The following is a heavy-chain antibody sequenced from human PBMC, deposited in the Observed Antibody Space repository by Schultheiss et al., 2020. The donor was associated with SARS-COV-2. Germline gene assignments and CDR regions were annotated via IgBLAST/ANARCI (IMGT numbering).Heavy chain of an antibody. CDR2: IYYSGST. Sequence: SQTLSLTCAVYGGSFSGYYWSWIRQPPGKGLEWIGYIYYSGSTYYNPSLKSRVTISVDTSKNQFSLKLSSVTAADTAVYYCARDLGYCSGGSCYSNMYGMDVWGQGTTVTVSS. J-gene: IGHJ6*02. V-gene: IGHV4-34*09. CDR3: ARDLGYCSGGSCYSNMYGMDV. CDR1: GGSFSGYY. D-gene: IGHD2-15*01.